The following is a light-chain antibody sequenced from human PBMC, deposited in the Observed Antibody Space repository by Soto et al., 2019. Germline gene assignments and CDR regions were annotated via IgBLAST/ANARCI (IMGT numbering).Light chain of an antibody. J-gene: IGKJ5*01. CDR1: QSVSSSY. CDR2: GAS. Sequence: ETVLTQAPGTLSLSPGERATLSCRASQSVSSSYLAWYQQKPGQAPRLLIYGASSRATGVPDRFSGSGSGTDFTLTINRLEPEDFAVYFCQHYGSSPPITFGQGTRLEIK. CDR3: QHYGSSPPIT. V-gene: IGKV3-20*01.